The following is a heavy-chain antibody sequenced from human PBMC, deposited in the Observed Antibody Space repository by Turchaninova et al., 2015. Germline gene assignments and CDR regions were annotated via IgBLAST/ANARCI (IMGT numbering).Heavy chain of an antibody. CDR3: ARSRLTRIIVADHFDY. CDR2: IYFSWGT. J-gene: IGHJ4*02. CDR1: GGSVSSGWYY. D-gene: IGHD6-19*01. Sequence: QVQLQESGPGLVKPSETLSLTCTVSGGSVSSGWYYWGWIRQPPGKGLEGVGYIYFSWGTNYNPSLRGRVTMTVDTSKNQFSLKLNSGTAADTAVYYFARSRLTRIIVADHFDYWGQGTLVTVSS. V-gene: IGHV4-61*01.